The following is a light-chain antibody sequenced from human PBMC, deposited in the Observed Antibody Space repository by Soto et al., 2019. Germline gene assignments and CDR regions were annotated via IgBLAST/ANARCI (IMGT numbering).Light chain of an antibody. V-gene: IGKV3-15*01. CDR3: QQYNNWPLT. CDR2: DAS. J-gene: IGKJ1*01. CDR1: QSVSSN. Sequence: EIVMTQSPATLSVSPGERVTLSCRASQSVSSNLAWYLQKPGQAPRLLMYDASTRATGIPAGFSGSGSGTEFTLTISSLQSEDFAVYCCQQYNNWPLTFGQGTKVDIK.